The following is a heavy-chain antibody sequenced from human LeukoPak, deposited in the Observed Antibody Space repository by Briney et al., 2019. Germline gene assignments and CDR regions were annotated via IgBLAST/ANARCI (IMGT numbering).Heavy chain of an antibody. CDR1: GFTFSSYW. Sequence: GGSLRLSCAASGFTFSSYWMSWVRQAPGKGLEWVANIKQDGSEKYYVDSVKGRFTISGDNAKNSLYLQMNSLRAEDTAVYYCARERGYSYGYYFDYWGQGTLVTVSS. CDR2: IKQDGSEK. D-gene: IGHD5-18*01. J-gene: IGHJ4*02. V-gene: IGHV3-7*01. CDR3: ARERGYSYGYYFDY.